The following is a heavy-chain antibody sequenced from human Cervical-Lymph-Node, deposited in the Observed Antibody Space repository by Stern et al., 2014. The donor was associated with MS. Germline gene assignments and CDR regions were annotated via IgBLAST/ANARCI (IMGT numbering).Heavy chain of an antibody. J-gene: IGHJ4*02. D-gene: IGHD4-23*01. CDR2: ITPMFGTA. CDR3: ALGLRWQVDS. Sequence: QVQLGQSGSDVKEPGSSVRVSCKASGGSFSAYEINWVRQAPGKGLEWLGGITPMFGTANYAQKFQSRVTIIADESTSTVYMDLSSLKSDDTAIYYCALGLRWQVDSWGQGTLVSVSS. V-gene: IGHV1-69*01. CDR1: GGSFSAYE.